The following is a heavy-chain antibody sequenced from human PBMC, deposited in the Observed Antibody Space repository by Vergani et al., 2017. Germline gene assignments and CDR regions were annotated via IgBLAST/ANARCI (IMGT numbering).Heavy chain of an antibody. CDR2: IIPIFGTA. V-gene: IGHV1-69*01. Sequence: QVQLVQSGAEVKKPGSSVKVSCKASGGTSSSYAISWVRQAPGQGLEWMGGIIPIFGTANYAQKFQGRVTITADEATSTAYMELSSLRSEDTAVYYCAREHQGSAAAGGYFDYWGQGTLVTVSS. CDR1: GGTSSSYA. CDR3: AREHQGSAAAGGYFDY. J-gene: IGHJ4*02. D-gene: IGHD6-13*01.